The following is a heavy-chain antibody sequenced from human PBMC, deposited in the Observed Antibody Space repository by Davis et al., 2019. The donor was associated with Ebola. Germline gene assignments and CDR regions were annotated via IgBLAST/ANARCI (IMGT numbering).Heavy chain of an antibody. CDR2: INPNDGRT. D-gene: IGHD3-16*02. J-gene: IGHJ4*02. CDR3: VRGLRFGELSFDY. Sequence: ASVKVSCKASGYTFTNYYMHWVRQAPGQGLEWMGMINPNDGRTIYAQKFQGRLTMTRDTSTSAVYMELSTLRSEDTATYYCVRGLRFGELSFDYWGQGTLVTVSS. V-gene: IGHV1-46*01. CDR1: GYTFTNYY.